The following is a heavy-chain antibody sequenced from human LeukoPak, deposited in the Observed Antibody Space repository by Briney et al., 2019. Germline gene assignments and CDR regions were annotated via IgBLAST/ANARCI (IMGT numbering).Heavy chain of an antibody. Sequence: ASVKVSCKASGYSFTNYDINWVRQATGQGLEWMGWMNPKSGDTGYSQKFQGRVFITRDTSINTAYMELSSLGSDDTAVYYCARDHSSSWYRFDPWGQGTLVTVSS. J-gene: IGHJ5*02. D-gene: IGHD6-13*01. CDR1: GYSFTNYD. CDR2: MNPKSGDT. CDR3: ARDHSSSWYRFDP. V-gene: IGHV1-8*03.